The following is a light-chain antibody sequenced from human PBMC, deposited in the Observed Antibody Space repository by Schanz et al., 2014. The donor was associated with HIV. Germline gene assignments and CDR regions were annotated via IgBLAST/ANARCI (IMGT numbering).Light chain of an antibody. Sequence: PGGTATLSCRASQSVANNLPWYQQKPGQAPRLLFFGASSRATGTPDRFSGSGSGTDFTLTISRLEPEDFAVYYCQQYNTWPRTFGQGTKVELK. CDR2: GAS. J-gene: IGKJ1*01. CDR1: QSVANN. CDR3: QQYNTWPRT. V-gene: IGKV3D-15*01.